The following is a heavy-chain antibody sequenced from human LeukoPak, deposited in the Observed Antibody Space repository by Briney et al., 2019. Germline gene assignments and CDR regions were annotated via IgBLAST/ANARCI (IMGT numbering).Heavy chain of an antibody. CDR1: GYTFTSYG. J-gene: IGHJ6*02. CDR3: ARDLEYYYDSSGYYYYYYYGMDV. D-gene: IGHD3-22*01. CDR2: ISAYNGNT. V-gene: IGHV1-18*01. Sequence: ASVKVSCKASGYTFTSYGISWVRQAPGQGLEWMGWISAYNGNTNYAQKLQGRVTMTTDTSTSTAYMELRSLRSDDTAVYYCARDLEYYYDSSGYYYYYYYGMDVWGQGTTVTVSS.